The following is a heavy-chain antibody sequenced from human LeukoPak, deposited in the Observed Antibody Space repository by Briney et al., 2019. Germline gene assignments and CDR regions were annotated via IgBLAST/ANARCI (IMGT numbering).Heavy chain of an antibody. CDR1: GFSFSSFA. Sequence: GGSLRLSRAASGFSFSSFAMSWVRQAPGKGLEWVSGISGSGGRTYYADSVKGRFTISRDNSKNTLYLQMNSLRAEDTAMYLCAKERYSTSSAIKFDYWAQGTLVTVSS. CDR3: AKERYSTSSAIKFDY. V-gene: IGHV3-23*01. D-gene: IGHD6-6*01. J-gene: IGHJ4*02. CDR2: ISGSGGRT.